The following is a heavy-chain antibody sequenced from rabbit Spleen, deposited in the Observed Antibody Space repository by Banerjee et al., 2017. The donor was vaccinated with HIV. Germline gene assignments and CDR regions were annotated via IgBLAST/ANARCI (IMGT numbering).Heavy chain of an antibody. J-gene: IGHJ6*01. V-gene: IGHV1S40*01. CDR2: IYTDSDST. Sequence: QTLEESGGDLVKPGASLTLTCTASGFDLSNYYYIYWVRQAPGKGLEWIGCIYTDSDSTWYANWAKGRFTISKTSSTTVTLQMTSLTVADTAPYFCARDTGSSFSTYGMDLWAQGPWSPS. D-gene: IGHD8-1*01. CDR1: GFDLSNYYY. CDR3: ARDTGSSFSTYGMDL.